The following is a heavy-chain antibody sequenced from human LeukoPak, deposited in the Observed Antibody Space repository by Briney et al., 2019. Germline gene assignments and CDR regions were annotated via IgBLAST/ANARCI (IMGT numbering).Heavy chain of an antibody. Sequence: GGSLRLSCAASGFTFSSYGMHWVRQAPGKGLEWVAFIRFDRSNQYYADSVKGRFTISRDNSTNTLYLQMDSLRAEDTAVYYCAKDQYYDFWSGYQRDYYYYYMDGWGKGTTVTVSS. V-gene: IGHV3-30*02. CDR3: AKDQYYDFWSGYQRDYYYYYMDG. D-gene: IGHD3-3*01. CDR1: GFTFSSYG. J-gene: IGHJ6*03. CDR2: IRFDRSNQ.